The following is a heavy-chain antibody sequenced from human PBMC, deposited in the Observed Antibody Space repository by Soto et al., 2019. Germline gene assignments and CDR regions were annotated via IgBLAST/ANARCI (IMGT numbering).Heavy chain of an antibody. CDR1: GYTFTGYY. D-gene: IGHD3-3*01. CDR2: INPNSGGT. CDR3: AKEARGITIFGVAFDD. Sequence: ASVKVSCKASGYTFTGYYMHWVRQAPGQGLEWMGWINPNSGGTNYAQKFQGWVTMTRDTSISTAYMELSRLRSDDTAVYYCAKEARGITIFGVAFDDWGQGTRVTVSS. J-gene: IGHJ4*02. V-gene: IGHV1-2*04.